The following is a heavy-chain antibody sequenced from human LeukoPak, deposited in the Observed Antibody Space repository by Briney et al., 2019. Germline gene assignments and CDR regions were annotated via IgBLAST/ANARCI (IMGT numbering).Heavy chain of an antibody. D-gene: IGHD2-15*01. Sequence: GTSLRLSCAASGFTFSSYSMNWVRQAPGKGLEWVSSISSSSSYIYYADSVKGRFTISRDNAKNSLYLQMNSLRAEDTAVYYCARSGYCSGGSCYSDYYYYYMDVWGKGTTVTVSS. J-gene: IGHJ6*03. CDR1: GFTFSSYS. V-gene: IGHV3-21*01. CDR2: ISSSSSYI. CDR3: ARSGYCSGGSCYSDYYYYYMDV.